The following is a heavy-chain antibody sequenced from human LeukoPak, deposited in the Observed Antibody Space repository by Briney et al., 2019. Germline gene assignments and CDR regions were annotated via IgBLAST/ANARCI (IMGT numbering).Heavy chain of an antibody. Sequence: PSETLSLTCAVSGGSISSGGYSWSWIRQPPGKGLEWIGYIYHSGSTYYSPSLKSRVTISVDGSKNQFSLKLSSVTAADTAVYYCARGSLWFGESSPYNWFDPWGQGTLVTVSS. J-gene: IGHJ5*02. D-gene: IGHD3-10*01. CDR2: IYHSGST. V-gene: IGHV4-30-2*01. CDR1: GGSISSGGYS. CDR3: ARGSLWFGESSPYNWFDP.